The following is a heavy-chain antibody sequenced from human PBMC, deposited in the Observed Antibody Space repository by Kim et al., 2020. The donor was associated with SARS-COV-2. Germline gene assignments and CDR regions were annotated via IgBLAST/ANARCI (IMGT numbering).Heavy chain of an antibody. CDR2: INAGNGIA. V-gene: IGHV1-3*01. CDR3: ARVYCSXXXXXXXXXX. Sequence: ASVKVSCKASGYTFSDYAIHWARQAPGQRLEWMGWINAGNGIAKYSQKFQDRVTITRDTSANTAYMEVSSLRSEDTAVYYCARVYCSXXXXXXXXXXWGQGXXXTXSS. CDR1: GYTFSDYA. J-gene: IGHJ4*02. D-gene: IGHD2-15*01.